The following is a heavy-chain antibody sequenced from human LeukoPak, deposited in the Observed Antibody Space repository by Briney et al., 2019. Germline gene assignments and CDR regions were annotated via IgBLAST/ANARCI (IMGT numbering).Heavy chain of an antibody. J-gene: IGHJ4*02. D-gene: IGHD6-6*01. V-gene: IGHV3-21*01. Sequence: GGSLRLSCAASGFTFSSYSMNWVRQAPGKGLEWVSSISSSSSYIYYADSVKGRFTISRDNAKNSLYLQMNSLRAEDTAVYYCAREVAGIAARQDYWGQGTLVTVSS. CDR2: ISSSSSYI. CDR1: GFTFSSYS. CDR3: AREVAGIAARQDY.